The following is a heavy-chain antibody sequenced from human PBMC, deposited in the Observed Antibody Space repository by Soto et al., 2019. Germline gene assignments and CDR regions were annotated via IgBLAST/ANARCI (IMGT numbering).Heavy chain of an antibody. V-gene: IGHV1-69*01. D-gene: IGHD3-16*01. CDR2: IIPMFGTP. CDR1: GGTVSSHA. CDR3: SRSRIMAEFNDYGVNHNGFDI. J-gene: IGHJ3*02. Sequence: QVQLGQSGPEVRKSGSSVRVSCKATGGTVSSHAVSWVRLAPGQGLEWIGGIIPMFGTPTYAQKFQGGVTISADESTSTVFLDRSSLRSEDTAVYYCSRSRIMAEFNDYGVNHNGFDIWGQGTMVTISS.